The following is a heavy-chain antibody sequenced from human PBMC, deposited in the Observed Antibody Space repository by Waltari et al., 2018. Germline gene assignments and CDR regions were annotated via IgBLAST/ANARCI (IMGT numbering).Heavy chain of an antibody. D-gene: IGHD6-19*01. V-gene: IGHV4-39*02. CDR1: GGSMASNNFY. CDR3: ASRPEFTSGSAIDF. Sequence: QLQLQESGPGLVKPSETLSLTCAVSGGSMASNNFYWVWVRQPPGKGLQWIGTMYYTGGTYYRPSLRSRVTISVDTSKNRFSLKLTSVTAADTAVYFYASRPEFTSGSAIDFWGQGTLVTVSS. CDR2: MYYTGGT. J-gene: IGHJ4*02.